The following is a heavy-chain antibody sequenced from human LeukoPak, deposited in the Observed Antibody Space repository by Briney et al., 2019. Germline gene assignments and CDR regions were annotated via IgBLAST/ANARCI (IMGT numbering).Heavy chain of an antibody. CDR3: ASSYNSSGSFDY. V-gene: IGHV4-59*12. CDR2: IYYSGST. J-gene: IGHJ4*02. D-gene: IGHD3-22*01. Sequence: SETLSLTCTVSGGSISSYYWSWIRQPPGKGLEWIGYIYYSGSTNYNPSLKSRVTISVDTSKNQFSLKLSSVTAADTAVYYCASSYNSSGSFDYWGQGTLVTVSS. CDR1: GGSISSYY.